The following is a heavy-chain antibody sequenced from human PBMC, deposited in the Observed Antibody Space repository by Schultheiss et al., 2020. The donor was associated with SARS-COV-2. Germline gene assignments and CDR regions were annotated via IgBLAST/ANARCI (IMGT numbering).Heavy chain of an antibody. D-gene: IGHD2-2*01. V-gene: IGHV4-61*01. CDR2: IYYSGTT. CDR3: ARSRDPYSYCSTSSCLRFDY. Sequence: SETLSLTCTVSGGSISSSSYYWSWIRQPPGKGLEWIGYIYYSGTTNYNPSLKSRVTMSLDTSENQFSLNLTSVTAADTAVYYCARSRDPYSYCSTSSCLRFDYWGQGTLVTVSS. CDR1: GGSISSSSYY. J-gene: IGHJ4*02.